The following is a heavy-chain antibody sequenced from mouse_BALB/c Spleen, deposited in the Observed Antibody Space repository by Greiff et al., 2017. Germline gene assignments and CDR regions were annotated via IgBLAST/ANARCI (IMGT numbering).Heavy chain of an antibody. CDR2: IWTGGGT. V-gene: IGHV2-9-2*01. CDR1: GFSLTSYD. CDR3: VRERGSAMDY. Sequence: VKLVESGPGLVAPSQSLSITCTVSGFSLTSYDISWIRQPPGKGLEWLGVIWTGGGTNYNSAFMSRLSISKDNSKSQVFLKMNSLQTDDTAIYYCVRERGSAMDYWGQGTSVTVSS. J-gene: IGHJ4*01.